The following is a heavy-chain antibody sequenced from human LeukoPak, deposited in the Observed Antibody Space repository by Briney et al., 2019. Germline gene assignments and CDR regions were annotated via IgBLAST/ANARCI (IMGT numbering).Heavy chain of an antibody. CDR3: ARGVVIAPQTFDY. Sequence: SETLSLTCTVSGGSISNYYWSWIRQPPGKGLEWIGYIYYSGSTNYNPSLKSRVTISVDTSKNQFSLKLSSVTAADTAVYYCARGVVIAPQTFDYWGQGTLVTVSS. CDR2: IYYSGST. J-gene: IGHJ4*02. CDR1: GGSISNYY. D-gene: IGHD2-21*01. V-gene: IGHV4-59*01.